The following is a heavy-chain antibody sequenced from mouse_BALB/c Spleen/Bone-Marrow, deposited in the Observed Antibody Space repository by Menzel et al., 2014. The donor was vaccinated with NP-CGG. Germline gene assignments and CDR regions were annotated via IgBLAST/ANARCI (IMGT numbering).Heavy chain of an antibody. J-gene: IGHJ2*01. Sequence: EVQLQESGTVLARPGAAVKMSCKASGYTFSNYWMHWIKQRPGQGLEWIGTIHPGNSDTTYNQKFKGMAKLTAVTSTSTAYMELSSLTNEDSAVYYCTTLARNNFDYWGQGTTLTVSS. V-gene: IGHV1-5*01. CDR2: IHPGNSDT. D-gene: IGHD3-1*01. CDR1: GYTFSNYW. CDR3: TTLARNNFDY.